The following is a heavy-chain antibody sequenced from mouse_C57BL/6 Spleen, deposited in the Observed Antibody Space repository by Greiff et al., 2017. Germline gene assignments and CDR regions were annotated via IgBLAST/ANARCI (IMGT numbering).Heavy chain of an antibody. V-gene: IGHV10-1*01. CDR1: GFSFNTYA. CDR2: IRSKSNNYAT. CDR3: VSDFYYAMDY. Sequence: GGGLVQPKGSLNLSCAASGFSFNTYAMNWVRQAPGKGLEWVARIRSKSNNYATYYADSVKDRFTISRDDSESMLYLQMNNLKTEDTAMYYCVSDFYYAMDYWGQGTSVTVSS. J-gene: IGHJ4*01.